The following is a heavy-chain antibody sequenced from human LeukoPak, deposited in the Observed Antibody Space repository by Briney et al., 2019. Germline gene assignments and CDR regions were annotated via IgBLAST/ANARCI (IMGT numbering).Heavy chain of an antibody. CDR1: GFTFSDYY. D-gene: IGHD3-22*01. CDR2: ISYDGSNK. J-gene: IGHJ4*02. Sequence: PGGSLRLSCAASGFTFSDYYMSWIRQAPGKGLEWVAVISYDGSNKYYADSVKGRFTISRDNSKNTLYLQMNSLRAEDTAVYYCARDFYKYYYDSSGYYDYWGQGTLVTVSS. V-gene: IGHV3-30*03. CDR3: ARDFYKYYYDSSGYYDY.